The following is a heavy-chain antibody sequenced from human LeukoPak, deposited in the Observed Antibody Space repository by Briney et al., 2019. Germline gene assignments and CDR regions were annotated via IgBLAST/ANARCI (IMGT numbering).Heavy chain of an antibody. Sequence: GGSLRLSCAASGFTVSSNYMSWVRQAPGKGLEWVSVIYSGGSTYYADSVKGRFTISRDNSKNTLYLQMNSLRAEDTAVYYCAREYSHGCLNMQDADLDIGGQGTMVSV. CDR1: GFTVSSNY. D-gene: IGHD6-13*01. CDR3: AREYSHGCLNMQDADLDI. J-gene: IGHJ3*02. CDR2: IYSGGST. V-gene: IGHV3-53*01.